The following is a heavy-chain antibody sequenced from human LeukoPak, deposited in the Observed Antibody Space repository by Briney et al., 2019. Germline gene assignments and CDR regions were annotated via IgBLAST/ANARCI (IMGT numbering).Heavy chain of an antibody. CDR2: ISAYNGNT. J-gene: IGHJ4*02. D-gene: IGHD3-10*01. V-gene: IGHV1-18*04. Sequence: ASVKVSCKASGYTFTSYGINWVRQAPGQGLEWMGWISAYNGNTNSAQKLQDRVTMTTDTSTSTAFLELRSLRSDDTAVYYCARGGAYGSGSYFDYWGQGTLVTVSS. CDR3: ARGGAYGSGSYFDY. CDR1: GYTFTSYG.